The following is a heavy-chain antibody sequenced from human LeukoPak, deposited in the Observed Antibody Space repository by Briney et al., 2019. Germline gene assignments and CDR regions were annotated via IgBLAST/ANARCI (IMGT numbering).Heavy chain of an antibody. CDR2: IYHSGST. CDR3: ARGNDYVWGSYRPPRDNWFDP. V-gene: IGHV4-30-2*01. Sequence: SETLSLTCTASGGSISSGGYSWSWIRQPPGKGLEWIGYIYHSGSTYYNPSLKSRVTISVDRSKNQFSLKLSSVTAADTAVYYCARGNDYVWGSYRPPRDNWFDPRGQGTLVTVSS. CDR1: GGSISSGGYS. D-gene: IGHD3-16*02. J-gene: IGHJ5*02.